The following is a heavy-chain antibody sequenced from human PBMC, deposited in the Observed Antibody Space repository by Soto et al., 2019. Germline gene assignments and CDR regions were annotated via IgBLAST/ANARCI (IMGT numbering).Heavy chain of an antibody. Sequence: QVQLVESGGGVVQPGRSLRLSCAASGFSFSSFAMHWVRQAPGKGLEWVAAISYDGSDKYHADSVKGRLTISRDNSKNTLYLQMTSLRAEDTAVYYCARDARTGADWYFDLWGRGTLVTVSS. CDR3: ARDARTGADWYFDL. CDR1: GFSFSSFA. V-gene: IGHV3-30-3*01. CDR2: ISYDGSDK. D-gene: IGHD7-27*01. J-gene: IGHJ2*01.